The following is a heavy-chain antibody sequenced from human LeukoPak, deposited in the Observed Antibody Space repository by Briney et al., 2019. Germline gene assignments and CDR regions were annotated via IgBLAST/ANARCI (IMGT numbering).Heavy chain of an antibody. CDR1: GFTFSSYG. CDR3: ARASSIAARPGDY. V-gene: IGHV3-33*01. J-gene: IGHJ4*02. Sequence: GGSLRLSCAASGFTFSSYGMHWVRQAPGKGLEWVAVIWYDGSNKYYADSVKGRFTISRDNSKNTLYLQMNSLRAEDTAVYYCARASSIAARPGDYWGQGTLVTVSS. D-gene: IGHD6-6*01. CDR2: IWYDGSNK.